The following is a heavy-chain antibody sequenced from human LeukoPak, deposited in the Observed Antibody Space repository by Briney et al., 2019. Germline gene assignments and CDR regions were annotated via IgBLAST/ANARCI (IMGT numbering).Heavy chain of an antibody. V-gene: IGHV1-18*01. CDR2: ISAYNGNT. Sequence: ASVKVSCTASGYTFTSYGISWVRQAPGQGLEWMGWISAYNGNTNYAQKLQGRVTVTTDTSTSTAYMELRSLRSDDTAVYYCARDLGCSSTSCYTNLDYWGQGTLVTVSS. J-gene: IGHJ4*02. CDR1: GYTFTSYG. D-gene: IGHD2-2*02. CDR3: ARDLGCSSTSCYTNLDY.